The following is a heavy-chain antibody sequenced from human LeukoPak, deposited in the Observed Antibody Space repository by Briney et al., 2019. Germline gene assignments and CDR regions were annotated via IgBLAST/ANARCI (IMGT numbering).Heavy chain of an antibody. J-gene: IGHJ3*02. CDR3: ARPYDSSGFPFDAFDI. V-gene: IGHV5-51*01. CDR1: GYSFTSYW. CDR2: IYPGDSDT. Sequence: GESLKISCKGSGYSFTSYWIGWVRQMPGKGLEWMGIIYPGDSDTRYSPSFQGPVTISADKSISTAYLQWSSLKASDTAMYYCARPYDSSGFPFDAFDIWGQGTMVTVSS. D-gene: IGHD3-22*01.